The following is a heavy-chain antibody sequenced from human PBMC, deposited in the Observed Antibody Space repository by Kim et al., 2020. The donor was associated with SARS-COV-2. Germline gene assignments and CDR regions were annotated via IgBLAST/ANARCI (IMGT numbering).Heavy chain of an antibody. D-gene: IGHD1-26*01. CDR1: GFTFSSYG. CDR2: IWYDGSNK. CDR3: ARDLVVGTTTNAFDL. Sequence: GGSLRLSCAASGFTFSSYGMHWVRQAPGQGLEWVAVIWYDGSNKYYAESVKGRFTISRDNSRNTLYLQTNSLRAEDTAMYYCARDLVVGTTTNAFDLWGQGTMVTVSS. V-gene: IGHV3-33*01. J-gene: IGHJ3*01.